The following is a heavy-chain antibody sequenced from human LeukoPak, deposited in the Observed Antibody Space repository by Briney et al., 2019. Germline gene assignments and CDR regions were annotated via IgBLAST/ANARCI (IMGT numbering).Heavy chain of an antibody. CDR3: AREGSYPHHMSDY. CDR1: GGSISSSSYY. J-gene: IGHJ4*02. Sequence: SETLSLTCTVSGGSISSSSYYWGWIRQPPGKGLEWIGSIYYSGSTYYNPSLKSRVTISVDTSKNQFSLKLSSVTAADTAVYYCAREGSYPHHMSDYWGQGTLVTVSS. CDR2: IYYSGST. D-gene: IGHD1-26*01. V-gene: IGHV4-39*02.